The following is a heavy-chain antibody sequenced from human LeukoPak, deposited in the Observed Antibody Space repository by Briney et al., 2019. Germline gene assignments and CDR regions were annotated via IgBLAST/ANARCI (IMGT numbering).Heavy chain of an antibody. CDR1: GFSLSSSGVG. J-gene: IGHJ5*02. V-gene: IGHV2-5*02. CDR3: AHSGDGHWFDP. D-gene: IGHD3-10*01. Sequence: SGPTLVKPTQTLTLTCTLSGFSLSSSGVGVGWIRQPPGKALEWLALHYWDDDKRYSPSLRSRLTIIKDTSKNQVVLTMTNMDPVDTATYYCAHSGDGHWFDPWGQGTLVTVST. CDR2: HYWDDDK.